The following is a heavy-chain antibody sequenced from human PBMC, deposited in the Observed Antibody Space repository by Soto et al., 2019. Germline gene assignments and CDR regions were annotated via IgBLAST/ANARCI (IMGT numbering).Heavy chain of an antibody. CDR2: IYYSGST. D-gene: IGHD3-9*01. CDR1: GGSITNFH. CDR3: AAYDSEGYFDY. J-gene: IGHJ4*02. V-gene: IGHV4-59*01. Sequence: SETLSLTCTVSGGSITNFHWSWIRQPPGKGLEWIGYIYYSGSTNYNPSLKSRVTMSIDTSKNQFSLKLISVTAADTAAYYCAAYDSEGYFDYWGQGALVTVSS.